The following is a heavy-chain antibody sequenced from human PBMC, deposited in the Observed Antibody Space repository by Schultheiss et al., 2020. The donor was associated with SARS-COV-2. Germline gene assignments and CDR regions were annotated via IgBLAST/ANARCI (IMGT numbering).Heavy chain of an antibody. V-gene: IGHV4-39*07. J-gene: IGHJ5*02. CDR1: GGSISSSSYY. CDR3: ARGGRWYYYNWFDP. Sequence: SQTLSLTCTVSGGSISSSSYYWGWIRQPPGKGLEWIGSIYYSGSTYYNPSLKSRDTISVDTSKNQFSLKLSSVTAADTAVYYCARGGRWYYYNWFDPWGQGTLVTVSS. D-gene: IGHD2/OR15-2a*01. CDR2: IYYSGST.